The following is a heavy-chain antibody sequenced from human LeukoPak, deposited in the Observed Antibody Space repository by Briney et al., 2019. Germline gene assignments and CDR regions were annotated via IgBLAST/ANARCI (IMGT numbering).Heavy chain of an antibody. CDR1: GGTFSSYA. J-gene: IGHJ3*02. V-gene: IGHV1-69*05. CDR3: ARDLYGLVVVVAVKDDAFDI. D-gene: IGHD2-15*01. CDR2: IIPIFGTA. Sequence: SVKVSCKASGGTFSSYAISWVRQAPGQGLEWMGGIIPIFGTANYAQKFQGRVTITTDESTSTAYMELSRLRSDDTAVYYCARDLYGLVVVVAVKDDAFDIWGQGTMVTVSS.